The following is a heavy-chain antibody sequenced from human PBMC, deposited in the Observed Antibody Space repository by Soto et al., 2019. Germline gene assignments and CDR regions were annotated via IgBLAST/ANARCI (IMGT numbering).Heavy chain of an antibody. CDR2: IYPGDSDT. D-gene: IGHD6-13*01. CDR3: ARYLAAAGTGGENFDY. CDR1: GYSFTSYW. V-gene: IGHV5-51*01. Sequence: GESLKISCKGSGYSFTSYWIGWVRQMPGKGLEWMGIIYPGDSDTRYSPSFQGQVTISADKSIGTAYLQWSSLKASDTAMYYCARYLAAAGTGGENFDYWGQGTLVTVSS. J-gene: IGHJ4*02.